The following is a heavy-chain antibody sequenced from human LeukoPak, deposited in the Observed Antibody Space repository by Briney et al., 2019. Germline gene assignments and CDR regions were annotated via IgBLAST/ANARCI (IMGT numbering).Heavy chain of an antibody. D-gene: IGHD6-19*01. Sequence: SETLPLTCTVSGGSISSYYWSWIRQPPGKGLEWIGSIYYSGSTYYNPSLKSRVTISVDTSKNQFSLKLSSVTAADTAVYYCARVRPVAADYYYYYYMDVWGKGTTVTVSS. CDR3: ARVRPVAADYYYYYYMDV. CDR2: IYYSGST. V-gene: IGHV4-59*12. CDR1: GGSISSYY. J-gene: IGHJ6*03.